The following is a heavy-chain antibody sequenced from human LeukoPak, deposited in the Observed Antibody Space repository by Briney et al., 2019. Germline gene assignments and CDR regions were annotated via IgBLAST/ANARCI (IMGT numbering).Heavy chain of an antibody. CDR1: GGSFSGYY. CDR2: INHSGST. J-gene: IGHJ3*02. Sequence: SETLSLTCAVYGGSFSGYYWSWIRQPPGKGLEWIGEINHSGSTNYNPSLKSRVTVSVDTSKNQFSLKLSSVTAADTAVYYCASLLDYYDSSGSTVDIWGQGTMVTVSS. CDR3: ASLLDYYDSSGSTVDI. D-gene: IGHD3-22*01. V-gene: IGHV4-34*01.